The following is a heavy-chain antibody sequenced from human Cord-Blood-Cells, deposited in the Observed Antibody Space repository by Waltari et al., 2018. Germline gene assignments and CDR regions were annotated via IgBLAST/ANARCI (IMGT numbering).Heavy chain of an antibody. CDR2: INPNGGGT. V-gene: IGHV1-2*02. D-gene: IGHD6-6*01. CDR3: ARSRIAARAFDI. CDR1: GYTFTGNY. Sequence: QVQLVQSGAEVKKPGASVKVSCKASGYTFTGNYMHWVRQATGQGREWRGWINPNGGGTNYAQKVQGRVTMTRDTSISTAYMELSRLRSDDTAVYYCARSRIAARAFDIWGQGTMVTVSS. J-gene: IGHJ3*02.